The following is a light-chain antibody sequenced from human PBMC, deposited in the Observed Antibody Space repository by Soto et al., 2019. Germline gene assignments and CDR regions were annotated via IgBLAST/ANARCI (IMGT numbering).Light chain of an antibody. Sequence: DIVMTQSPDSLAVSLGERATINCKSSQSVLYSSVNKNYLAWYQQKPGQPPKLLIYWASTRESGVPDRFSGSGSGTDFTLTISSLQAEDVAVYYCQQYSSTPWTFGQGTKVEFK. CDR1: QSVLYSSVNKNY. CDR2: WAS. J-gene: IGKJ1*01. V-gene: IGKV4-1*01. CDR3: QQYSSTPWT.